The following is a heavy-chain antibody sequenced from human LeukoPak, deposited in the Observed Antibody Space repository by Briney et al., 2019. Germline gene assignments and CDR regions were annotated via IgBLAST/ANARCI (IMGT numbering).Heavy chain of an antibody. V-gene: IGHV1-69*04. Sequence: SVKVSCKASGGTFSSYAISWVRQAPGQGLEWVGRIIPILGIANYAQKFQGRVTITADKSTSTAYMELSSLRAEDTAVYYWARGDDSGYDLAFDYWGQGTLVTVSS. J-gene: IGHJ4*02. CDR3: ARGDDSGYDLAFDY. D-gene: IGHD5-12*01. CDR2: IIPILGIA. CDR1: GGTFSSYA.